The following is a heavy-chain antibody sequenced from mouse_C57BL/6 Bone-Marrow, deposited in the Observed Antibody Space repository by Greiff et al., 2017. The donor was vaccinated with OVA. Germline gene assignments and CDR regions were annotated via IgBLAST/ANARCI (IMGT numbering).Heavy chain of an antibody. CDR3: ARGGPRLHFAY. Sequence: QVQLKESGAELVKPGASVKISCKASGYAFSSYWMNWVKQRPGKGLEWIGQIYPGDGDTNYNGKFKGKATLTADKSSSTAYMQLSSLTSEDSAVYFCARGGPRLHFAYWGQGTLVTVSA. CDR2: IYPGDGDT. CDR1: GYAFSSYW. D-gene: IGHD1-2*01. J-gene: IGHJ3*01. V-gene: IGHV1-80*01.